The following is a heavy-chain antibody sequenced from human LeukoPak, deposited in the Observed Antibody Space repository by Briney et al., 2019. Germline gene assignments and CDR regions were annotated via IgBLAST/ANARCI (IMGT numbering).Heavy chain of an antibody. V-gene: IGHV1-46*01. CDR3: ARSPPGYYYFDY. Sequence: ASVKVSCKAPGYTFTSYYMHWVRQAPDQGLDGMGVISPSGGGATYEQKFQGRVAMTTDMSTTVYMELRSLRSVDTAMYYCARSPPGYYYFDYWGQGTLVTVSS. J-gene: IGHJ4*02. D-gene: IGHD6-25*01. CDR1: GYTFTSYY. CDR2: ISPSGGGA.